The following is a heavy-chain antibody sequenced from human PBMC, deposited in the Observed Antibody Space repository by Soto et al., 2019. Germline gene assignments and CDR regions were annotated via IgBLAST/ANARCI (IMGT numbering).Heavy chain of an antibody. Sequence: SATLSLTCTVSGASISSYYWSWIRQPPGKGLEWIGYIYYSGSTNYNPSLKSRVTISLDTSKNQFSLKLSSVTAADTAVYYCARAVRSSGYYYFSYYYGMDVRGQATTVTVSS. CDR1: GASISSYY. V-gene: IGHV4-59*01. J-gene: IGHJ6*02. D-gene: IGHD3-22*01. CDR3: ARAVRSSGYYYFSYYYGMDV. CDR2: IYYSGST.